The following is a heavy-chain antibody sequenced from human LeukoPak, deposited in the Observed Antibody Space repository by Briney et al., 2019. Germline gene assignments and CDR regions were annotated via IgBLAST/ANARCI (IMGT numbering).Heavy chain of an antibody. CDR2: IKQDGSEK. V-gene: IGHV3-7*01. CDR3: ARVKWEDSGYVLDY. D-gene: IGHD5-12*01. CDR1: GFTFSSYW. J-gene: IGHJ4*02. Sequence: GGSLRLSCAASGFTFSSYWMSWVRQAPGKGLEWVANIKQDGSEKYYVDSVKGRFTISRDNAKNSLYLQMNSLRAEDTAVYYCARVKWEDSGYVLDYWGQGTLVTVSS.